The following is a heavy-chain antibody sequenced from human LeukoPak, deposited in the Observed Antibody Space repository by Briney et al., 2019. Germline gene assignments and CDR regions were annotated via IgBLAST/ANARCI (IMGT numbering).Heavy chain of an antibody. V-gene: IGHV3-30-3*01. D-gene: IGHD3-22*01. Sequence: GRSLRLSCAASGFIFSSYAMHWFCQAPGKGLEWVAVISYDGSNKYYADSVKGRFTISRDNSKNTLYLQMNSLRAEDTAVYYCASGYYYAPYDYWGQGTLVTVSS. CDR2: ISYDGSNK. J-gene: IGHJ4*02. CDR3: ASGYYYAPYDY. CDR1: GFIFSSYA.